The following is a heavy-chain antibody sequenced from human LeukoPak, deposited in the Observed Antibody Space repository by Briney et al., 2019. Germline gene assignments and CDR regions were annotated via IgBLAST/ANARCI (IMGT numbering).Heavy chain of an antibody. CDR1: GFTFTSSA. J-gene: IGHJ6*02. Sequence: SVKVSCKASGFTFTSSAVQWVRQARGQRLEWIGWIVVGSGNTNYAQKFQERVTITRDMSTSTAYMELSSLRSEDTAVYYCAADNRLITMVRGVNPCYYGMDVWGQGTTVTVSS. CDR3: AADNRLITMVRGVNPCYYGMDV. V-gene: IGHV1-58*01. CDR2: IVVGSGNT. D-gene: IGHD3-10*01.